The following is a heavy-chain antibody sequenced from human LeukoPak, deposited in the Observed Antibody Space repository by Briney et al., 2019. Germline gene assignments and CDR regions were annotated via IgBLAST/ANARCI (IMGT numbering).Heavy chain of an antibody. J-gene: IGHJ4*02. Sequence: GGSLRLSCAASGFTFSKDSMNWVRQAPGKGLEWVSYINGGGSPIFYADSVRGRFTISRDNAKNSLYLQMNSLRAEDTAVYYCVRDNPRCCGVIPSNIDDYWGQGTLVTVSS. V-gene: IGHV3-48*01. CDR3: VRDNPRCCGVIPSNIDDY. CDR1: GFTFSKDS. D-gene: IGHD2-21*01. CDR2: INGGGSPI.